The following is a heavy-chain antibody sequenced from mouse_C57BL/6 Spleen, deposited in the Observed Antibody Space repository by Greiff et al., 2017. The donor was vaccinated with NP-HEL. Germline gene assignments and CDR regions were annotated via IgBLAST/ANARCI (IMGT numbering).Heavy chain of an antibody. Sequence: EVKLVESGGGLEKPGGSLKLSCAASGFTFSDYGMHWVRQAPEKGLEWVAYISSGSSTIYYADTVKGRFTISRDNAKNTLFLQMTSLRSEDTAMYYCASPYGAMDYWGQGTSVTVSS. D-gene: IGHD1-1*01. CDR3: ASPYGAMDY. CDR2: ISSGSSTI. J-gene: IGHJ4*01. CDR1: GFTFSDYG. V-gene: IGHV5-17*01.